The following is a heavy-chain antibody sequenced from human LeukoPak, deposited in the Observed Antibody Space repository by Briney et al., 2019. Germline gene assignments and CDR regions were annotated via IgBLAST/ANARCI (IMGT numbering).Heavy chain of an antibody. J-gene: IGHJ3*02. CDR3: TIGLAGDWDAFDI. V-gene: IGHV1-3*01. Sequence: ASVKVSCRTSGYTFTTCAVHWVRQAPGQRLEWMGWIHADSGNTKYSQKLQGRVAIARDTSASTIYMELTSLRIEDTAVYFCTIGLAGDWDAFDIWGLGTMVTVSS. D-gene: IGHD6-19*01. CDR1: GYTFTTCA. CDR2: IHADSGNT.